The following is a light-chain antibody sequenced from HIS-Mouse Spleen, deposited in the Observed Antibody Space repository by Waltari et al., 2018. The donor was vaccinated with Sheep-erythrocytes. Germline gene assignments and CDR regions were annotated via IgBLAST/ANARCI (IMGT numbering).Light chain of an antibody. CDR2: LGS. Sequence: DIVMTQSPLSLPVTPGEPASIPCRSSQSPLHSNGYNYLDWYLQKPGQSPQLLIYLGSNRASEVPDRFSGSGSGTDFTLKISRVEAEDVGVYYCMQALQTPLTFGGGTKVEIK. CDR3: MQALQTPLT. V-gene: IGKV2-28*01. J-gene: IGKJ4*01. CDR1: QSPLHSNGYNY.